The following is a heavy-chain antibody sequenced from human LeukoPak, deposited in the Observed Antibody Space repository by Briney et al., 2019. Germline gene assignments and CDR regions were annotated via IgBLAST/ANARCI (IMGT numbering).Heavy chain of an antibody. CDR3: ARDVEGEDSSGYYYEGNAFDV. D-gene: IGHD3-22*01. CDR1: GGSISSGSYY. J-gene: IGHJ3*01. Sequence: SETLSLTCTVSGGSISSGSYYWSWIRQPAGKGLEWIGRIYTSGSTNYNPSLKSRVTISVDTSKNQFSLKLSSVTAADTAVYYCARDVEGEDSSGYYYEGNAFDVWGQGTMVTVSS. CDR2: IYTSGST. V-gene: IGHV4-61*02.